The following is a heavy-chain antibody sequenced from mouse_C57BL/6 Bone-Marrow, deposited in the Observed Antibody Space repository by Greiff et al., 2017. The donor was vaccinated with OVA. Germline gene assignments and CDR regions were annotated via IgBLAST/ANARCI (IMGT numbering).Heavy chain of an antibody. V-gene: IGHV1-26*01. D-gene: IGHD1-1*01. Sequence: EVQLQQSGPELVKPGASVKISCKASGYTFTDYYMNWVKQSHGKSLEWIGDINPNNGGTSYNQKFKGKATLTVDKSSSTAYMELRSLTSEDSAVYYCEGTTVVALYWYCDVWGTGTTVTVAS. CDR3: EGTTVVALYWYCDV. J-gene: IGHJ1*03. CDR2: INPNNGGT. CDR1: GYTFTDYY.